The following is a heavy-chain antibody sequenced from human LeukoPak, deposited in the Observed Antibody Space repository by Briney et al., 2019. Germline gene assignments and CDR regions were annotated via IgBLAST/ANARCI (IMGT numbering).Heavy chain of an antibody. CDR1: GYTFTSYD. Sequence: ASVKVSCKASGYTFTSYDINWVRQATGQGLEWMGWMNPNSGNTGYAQKFQGRVTITRNTSITTAYMEPSSLRSEDTAVYYCARTKTRHYYYYYYMDVWGKGTTVTVSS. CDR2: MNPNSGNT. CDR3: ARTKTRHYYYYYYMDV. J-gene: IGHJ6*03. V-gene: IGHV1-8*01.